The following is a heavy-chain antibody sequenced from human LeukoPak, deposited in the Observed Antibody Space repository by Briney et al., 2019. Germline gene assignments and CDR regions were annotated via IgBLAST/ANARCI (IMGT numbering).Heavy chain of an antibody. V-gene: IGHV3-20*04. CDR3: ARDAHFGGVFDI. J-gene: IGHJ3*02. Sequence: RPGGSLRLCGAASGFTGDGYGMSWVSDGEGKGEEWVSGINWNGGSTGYVDSVKGRFAISRDNAKTSLYLQMNSLRGEDTALYYCARDAHFGGVFDIWGQGTMVTVSS. CDR2: INWNGGST. D-gene: IGHD2-21*01. CDR1: GFTGDGYG.